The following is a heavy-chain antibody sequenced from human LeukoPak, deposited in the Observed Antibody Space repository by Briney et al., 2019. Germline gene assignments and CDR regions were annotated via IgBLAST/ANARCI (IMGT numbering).Heavy chain of an antibody. D-gene: IGHD6-19*01. CDR2: IWYDGSNK. CDR1: GFTFSSYG. J-gene: IGHJ3*02. V-gene: IGHV3-33*01. CDR3: ARVEGSGWPYAFDI. Sequence: GGSLRLSCAASGFTFSSYGMHWVRQAPVKVLEWVAFIWYDGSNKYYGDSVKGRFTISRDNSKNTLYLQMNSLRAEDTAVYYCARVEGSGWPYAFDIWGQGTMVTVSS.